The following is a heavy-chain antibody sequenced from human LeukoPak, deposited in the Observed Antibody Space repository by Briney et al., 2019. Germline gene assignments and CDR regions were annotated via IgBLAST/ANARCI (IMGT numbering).Heavy chain of an antibody. D-gene: IGHD6-19*01. V-gene: IGHV4-34*01. CDR3: ARGTLYSGWSYYFDY. Sequence: PSETLSLTCAVYGGSFSGSYWSWIRQPPGKGLEWIGEINHSGSTNYNPSLKSRVTISVDTSKNQFSLRLSSVTAADTAMYYCARGTLYSGWSYYFDYWGQGSQVTVSS. J-gene: IGHJ4*02. CDR2: INHSGST. CDR1: GGSFSGSY.